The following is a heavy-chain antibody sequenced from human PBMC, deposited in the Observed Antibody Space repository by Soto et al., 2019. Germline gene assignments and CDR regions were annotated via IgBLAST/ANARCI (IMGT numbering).Heavy chain of an antibody. D-gene: IGHD3-10*01. V-gene: IGHV3-74*01. Sequence: EVQLVESGGGLVQPGGSLRLSCGASGFTFGNYWMHWVRQPPGEGLVWVSRISGDGSFTRFADSVKGRFTISRDNAKNTLFLQMNSLRVDDTGVYYCARVGGGSGNFDYWGQGTLVTVSS. CDR3: ARVGGGSGNFDY. J-gene: IGHJ4*02. CDR1: GFTFGNYW. CDR2: ISGDGSFT.